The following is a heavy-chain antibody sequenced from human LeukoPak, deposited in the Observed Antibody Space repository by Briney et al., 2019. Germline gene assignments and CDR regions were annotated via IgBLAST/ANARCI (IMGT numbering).Heavy chain of an antibody. V-gene: IGHV3-21*01. CDR1: GFTFSSYS. D-gene: IGHD5-18*01. CDR3: ARDRRYSYGHLTNYFYYMDV. J-gene: IGHJ6*03. Sequence: GGSLRLSCAASGFTFSSYSMNWVRQAPGKGLEWVSSISSSSSYIYYPDSVKGRFTISRGNAKNSLYLQMNSLRAEDTAVYYCARDRRYSYGHLTNYFYYMDVWGKGTTVTVSS. CDR2: ISSSSSYI.